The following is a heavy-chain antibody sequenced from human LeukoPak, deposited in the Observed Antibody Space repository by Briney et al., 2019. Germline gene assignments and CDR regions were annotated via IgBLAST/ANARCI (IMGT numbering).Heavy chain of an antibody. V-gene: IGHV4-39*01. D-gene: IGHD3-9*01. J-gene: IGHJ5*02. CDR3: ARADFDWLSSRLKNWFDP. CDR2: IYYSGST. CDR1: GGSISSSSYY. Sequence: SSETLSLTCTVSGGSISSSSYYWGWIRQPPGKGLEWIGSIYYSGSTYYNPSLKSRVTISVDTSKNQFSLKLSSVTAADTAVYYCARADFDWLSSRLKNWFDPWGQGTLVTVSS.